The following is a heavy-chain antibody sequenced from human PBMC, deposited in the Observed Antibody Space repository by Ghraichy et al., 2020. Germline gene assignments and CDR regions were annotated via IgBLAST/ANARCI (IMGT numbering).Heavy chain of an antibody. V-gene: IGHV3-23*01. CDR2: ISDNDAAT. CDR1: GFTFRNYA. Sequence: GGSLRLSCVVSGFTFRNYAMSWVRRAPGKGLEWVAAISDNDAATYYGDSVKGRFTISRDNSKNTLYLQMNSLRGEDTAQYFCAKDQEDIIVVAAALDSWGQGTLVTVSS. J-gene: IGHJ4*02. CDR3: AKDQEDIIVVAAALDS. D-gene: IGHD2-15*01.